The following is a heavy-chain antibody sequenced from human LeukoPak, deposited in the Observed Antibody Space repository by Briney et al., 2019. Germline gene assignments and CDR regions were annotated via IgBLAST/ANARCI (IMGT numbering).Heavy chain of an antibody. Sequence: GGSLRLSCAASGFTFSSYSMNWVRQAPGKGLEWVSYISSSSSTIYYADSVKGRFTISRDNAKNSLYLQMNSPRAEDTAVYYCARSRTQLVIPYYFDYWGQGTLVTVSS. CDR2: ISSSSSTI. CDR3: ARSRTQLVIPYYFDY. CDR1: GFTFSSYS. J-gene: IGHJ4*02. V-gene: IGHV3-48*04. D-gene: IGHD6-6*01.